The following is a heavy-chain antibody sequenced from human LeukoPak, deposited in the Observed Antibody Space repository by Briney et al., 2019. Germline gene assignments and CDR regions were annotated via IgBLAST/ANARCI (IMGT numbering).Heavy chain of an antibody. Sequence: GGSLRLSCEASGFTFSSYGMNWVRQAPGKGLEWVSYINTGSDSIYYADSVKGRFTISRDNAKNSLYLQMNSLRAEDTAVYYSAKDGGYCSSTSCLPSYFDYWGQGTLVTVSS. J-gene: IGHJ4*02. CDR2: INTGSDSI. D-gene: IGHD2-2*01. CDR1: GFTFSSYG. V-gene: IGHV3-48*04. CDR3: AKDGGYCSSTSCLPSYFDY.